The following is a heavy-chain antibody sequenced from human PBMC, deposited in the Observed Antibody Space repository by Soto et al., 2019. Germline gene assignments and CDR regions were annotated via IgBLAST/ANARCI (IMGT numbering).Heavy chain of an antibody. CDR1: GYTFTSYA. V-gene: IGHV1-3*01. Sequence: ASVKVSCKASGYTFTSYAMHWVRQAPGQRLEWMGWINAGNGNTKYSQKFQGRVTITRDTSASTAYMELSSLRSEDTAVYYCARGSTKQYCSGGSCYPGYWGQRTLVTVSS. CDR3: ARGSTKQYCSGGSCYPGY. D-gene: IGHD2-15*01. J-gene: IGHJ4*02. CDR2: INAGNGNT.